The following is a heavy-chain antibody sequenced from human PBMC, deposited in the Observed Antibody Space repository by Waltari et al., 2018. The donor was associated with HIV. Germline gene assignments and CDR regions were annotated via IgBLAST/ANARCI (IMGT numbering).Heavy chain of an antibody. CDR1: GGSISSGNYH. D-gene: IGHD3-10*01. V-gene: IGHV4-61*02. Sequence: QVQLQESGPGLVKPSQTLSLTCTVPGGSISSGNYHWSWIRQPAGKGLEWIGRIYTSGSTNYNPSLKSRVTISVDTSKNQFSLKLSSVTAADTAIYYCARDGWFGVKDAFDIWGQGTMVIVSS. CDR3: ARDGWFGVKDAFDI. J-gene: IGHJ3*02. CDR2: IYTSGST.